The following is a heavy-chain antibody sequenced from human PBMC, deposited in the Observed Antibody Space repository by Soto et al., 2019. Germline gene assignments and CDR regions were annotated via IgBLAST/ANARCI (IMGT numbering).Heavy chain of an antibody. CDR1: GFTFSSYA. D-gene: IGHD6-19*01. CDR3: AKDGSGPTTYYYGMDV. J-gene: IGHJ6*02. Sequence: GGSLRLSCAASGFTFSSYAMSWVRQAPGKGLEWVSAISGSGGSTYYADSVKGRFTISRDNSKNTLYLQMNSLRAEDTAVYYCAKDGSGPTTYYYGMDVWGQGTTVTVSS. V-gene: IGHV3-23*01. CDR2: ISGSGGST.